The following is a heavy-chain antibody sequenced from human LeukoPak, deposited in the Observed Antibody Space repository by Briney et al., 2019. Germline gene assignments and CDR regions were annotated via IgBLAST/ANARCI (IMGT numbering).Heavy chain of an antibody. J-gene: IGHJ4*02. CDR2: ISYDGSDK. CDR1: GFTFSSYG. Sequence: GGSLRLSCAASGFTFSSYGIHWVRQAPGKGLEWVSLISYDGSDKFFADSVRGRFTISRDNSKNTLYLQMNSLRVEDTAVYYCAKDLATKYSLDYWGQGILVTVSS. D-gene: IGHD5-12*01. V-gene: IGHV3-30*18. CDR3: AKDLATKYSLDY.